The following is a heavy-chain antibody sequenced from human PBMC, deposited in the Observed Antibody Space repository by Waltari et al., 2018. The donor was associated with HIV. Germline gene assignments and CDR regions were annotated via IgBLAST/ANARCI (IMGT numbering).Heavy chain of an antibody. CDR2: TAVDGNYK. J-gene: IGHJ4*02. CDR1: GFTFDHFP. CDR3: ARQPVSGLWYLDH. D-gene: IGHD6-19*01. V-gene: IGHV3-30-3*01. Sequence: QVQLVESGGGVVRPGQSLRLSCTASGFTFDHFPMHWVRQAPGKGLQGVADTAVDGNYKYYADAVRGPITISRDNSKGTLYLQMNSLRTEDTAIYYCARQPVSGLWYLDHWGLGTLGTVSA.